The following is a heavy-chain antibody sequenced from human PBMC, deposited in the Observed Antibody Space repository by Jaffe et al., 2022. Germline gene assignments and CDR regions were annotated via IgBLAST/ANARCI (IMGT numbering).Heavy chain of an antibody. CDR1: GYTFTGYY. CDR3: ARDDYGDYVPNWFDP. Sequence: QVQLVQSGAEVKKPGASVKVSCKASGYTFTGYYMHWVRQAPGQGLEWMGRINPNSGGTNYAQKFQGRVTMTRDTSISTAYMELSRLRSDDTAVYYCARDDYGDYVPNWFDPWGQGTLVTVSS. CDR2: INPNSGGT. V-gene: IGHV1-2*06. D-gene: IGHD4-17*01. J-gene: IGHJ5*02.